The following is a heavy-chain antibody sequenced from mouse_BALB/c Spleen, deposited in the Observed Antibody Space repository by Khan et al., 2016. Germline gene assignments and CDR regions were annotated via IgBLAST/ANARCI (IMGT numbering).Heavy chain of an antibody. J-gene: IGHJ3*01. D-gene: IGHD2-4*01. CDR2: IDPANGNT. V-gene: IGHV14-3*02. Sequence: VQLQQPGAELVKPGASVKLSCTASGFNIKDTYMHWVKQRPEQGLEWIGRIDPANGNTKYDPKFQGKATITAATSSNTAHLQLSSLTSEDTAVYYCARSPYDYDVGFAYWGQGTLVTVSA. CDR3: ARSPYDYDVGFAY. CDR1: GFNIKDTY.